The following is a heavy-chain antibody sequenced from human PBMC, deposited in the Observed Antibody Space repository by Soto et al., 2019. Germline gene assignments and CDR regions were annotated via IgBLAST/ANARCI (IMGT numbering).Heavy chain of an antibody. CDR1: GYTFTRYY. Sequence: GASVKVSCKASGYTFTRYYMHWVRQAPGQGLEWMGIINPSGGSTSYAQKFQGRVTMTRDTSTSTVYMELSSVTAADTAVYYCARGAVVVVVAATPGYFDYWGQGTLVTISS. J-gene: IGHJ4*02. D-gene: IGHD2-15*01. CDR3: ARGAVVVVVAATPGYFDY. V-gene: IGHV1-46*01. CDR2: INPSGGST.